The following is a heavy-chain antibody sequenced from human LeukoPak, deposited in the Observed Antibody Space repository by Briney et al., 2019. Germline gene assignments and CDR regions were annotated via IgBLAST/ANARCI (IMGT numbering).Heavy chain of an antibody. D-gene: IGHD3-22*01. J-gene: IGHJ4*02. Sequence: PGGSLRLSCAVSGITLSNYGMSCVRQAPGKGLEWVAGISDRGSRTNYADSVKGRFTISTDHPKNTLYLQMNSLRAEDMAVYFCAKRGVVIRVILVGFHKEAYYFDSWGQGALVTVSS. CDR3: AKRGVVIRVILVGFHKEAYYFDS. CDR1: GITLSNYG. CDR2: ISDRGSRT. V-gene: IGHV3-23*01.